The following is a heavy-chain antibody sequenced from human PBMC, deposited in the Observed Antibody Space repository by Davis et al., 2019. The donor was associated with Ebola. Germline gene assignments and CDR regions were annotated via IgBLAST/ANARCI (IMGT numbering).Heavy chain of an antibody. J-gene: IGHJ3*02. CDR3: ARDVYSGRYHDAFDI. D-gene: IGHD1-26*01. CDR1: GYTFTSYY. Sequence: ASVQVSCKASGYTFTSYYMHWVRQAPGQGLEWMGIINPSGGNTSYAQKFQGRVTMTRDTSTSTVYMELSRLRSEDTAVYYFARDVYSGRYHDAFDIWGQGSMVTVSS. V-gene: IGHV1-46*01. CDR2: INPSGGNT.